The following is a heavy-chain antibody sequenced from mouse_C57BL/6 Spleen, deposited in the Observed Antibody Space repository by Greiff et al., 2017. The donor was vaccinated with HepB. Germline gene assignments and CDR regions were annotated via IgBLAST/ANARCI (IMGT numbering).Heavy chain of an antibody. CDR2: IYPGSGST. D-gene: IGHD1-1*01. CDR1: GYTFTSYW. CDR3: AREGDYYGRSWFAY. J-gene: IGHJ3*01. V-gene: IGHV1-55*01. Sequence: VQLQQPGAELVKPGASVKMSCKASGYTFTSYWITWVKQRPGQGLEWIGDIYPGSGSTNYNEKFKSKATLTVDTSSSTAYMQLSSLTSEDSAVYYCAREGDYYGRSWFAYWGQGTLVTVSA.